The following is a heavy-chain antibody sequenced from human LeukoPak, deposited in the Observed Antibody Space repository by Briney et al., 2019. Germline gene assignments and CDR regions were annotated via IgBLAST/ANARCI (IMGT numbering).Heavy chain of an antibody. D-gene: IGHD3-22*01. V-gene: IGHV4-59*01. CDR3: ARDGTSGYFPWYFDL. CDR1: GASISSYY. J-gene: IGHJ2*01. CDR2: IYYSGST. Sequence: SETLSLTCTVSGASISSYYWSWIRQPPGKGLEWIWYIYYSGSTNYSPSLQSRVTISVDTSRNQFSLKLTSVTAADTAVYYCARDGTSGYFPWYFDLWGRGTLVTVSS.